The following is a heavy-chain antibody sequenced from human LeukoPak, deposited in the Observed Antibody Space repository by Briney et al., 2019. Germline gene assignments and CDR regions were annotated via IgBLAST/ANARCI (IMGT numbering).Heavy chain of an antibody. CDR2: ISAYNGNT. CDR3: AREAFTTVTSATDAFDI. V-gene: IGHV1-18*01. CDR1: GYTFTSYG. D-gene: IGHD4-17*01. J-gene: IGHJ3*02. Sequence: ASVKVSCKASGYTFTSYGISWVRQAPGQGPEWMGWISAYNGNTNYAQKLQGRVTMTTDTSTSTAYMELRSLRSDDTAVYYCAREAFTTVTSATDAFDIWGQGTMVTVSS.